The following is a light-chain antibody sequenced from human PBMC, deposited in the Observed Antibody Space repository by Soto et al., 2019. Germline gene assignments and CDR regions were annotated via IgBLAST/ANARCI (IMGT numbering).Light chain of an antibody. CDR3: QQYNTYST. Sequence: DIQMTQSPSTLSAYVGDRVTITCRASQSISSWLAWYQQKPGKAPKLLIFDASSLETGVPSRFSGSGSGTEFTLTISSLQPDDFATYYCQQYNTYSTFGQGTRLEIK. CDR2: DAS. J-gene: IGKJ5*01. CDR1: QSISSW. V-gene: IGKV1-5*01.